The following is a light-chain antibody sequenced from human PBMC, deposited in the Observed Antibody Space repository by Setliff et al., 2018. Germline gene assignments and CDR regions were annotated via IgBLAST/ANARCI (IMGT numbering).Light chain of an antibody. CDR2: EDN. Sequence: NFMLPQPHSVSESPGKTVTISCARSSGSIASNYVQWYQQRPGSSPTTVMYEDNQRPSGVPDRFSGSIDSSSNSASLTISGLKTEDEADYYCQSFNSSNVVFGGGTKVTVL. CDR1: SGSIASNY. CDR3: QSFNSSNVV. V-gene: IGLV6-57*01. J-gene: IGLJ2*01.